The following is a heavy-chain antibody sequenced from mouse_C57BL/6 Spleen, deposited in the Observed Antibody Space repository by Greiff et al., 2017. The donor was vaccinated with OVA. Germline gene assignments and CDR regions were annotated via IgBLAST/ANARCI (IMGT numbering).Heavy chain of an antibody. Sequence: VQLQESGPGLVAPSQSLSITCTVSGFSLTSYAISWVRQPPGKGLAWLGVIWPGGGTNYNSAPKSRLSISKDNSKSQVFLKMNSLQTDDTARYYCATTTVVANYAMDYWGQGTSVTVAS. CDR1: GFSLTSYA. D-gene: IGHD1-1*01. J-gene: IGHJ4*01. CDR2: IWPGGGT. V-gene: IGHV2-9-1*01. CDR3: ATTTVVANYAMDY.